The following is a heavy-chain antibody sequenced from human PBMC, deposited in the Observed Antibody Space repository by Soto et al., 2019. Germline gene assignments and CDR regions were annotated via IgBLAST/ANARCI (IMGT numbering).Heavy chain of an antibody. CDR3: ARSVVVAATSYYYYGMDV. V-gene: IGHV1-69*13. D-gene: IGHD2-15*01. Sequence: SVKVSCKASGGTFSSYAISWVRQAPGQGPEWMGGIIPIFGTANYAQKFQGRVTITADESTSTAYMELSSLRSEDTAVYYCARSVVVAATSYYYYGMDVWGQGTTVTVSS. CDR1: GGTFSSYA. J-gene: IGHJ6*02. CDR2: IIPIFGTA.